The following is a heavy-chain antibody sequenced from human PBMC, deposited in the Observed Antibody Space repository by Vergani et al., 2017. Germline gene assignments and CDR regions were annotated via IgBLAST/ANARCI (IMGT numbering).Heavy chain of an antibody. CDR3: AGGHYDILTGPNWFDP. CDR2: IYYSGST. V-gene: IGHV4-59*01. CDR1: GGSISSYY. Sequence: QVQLQESGPGLVKPSETLSLTCTVSGGSISSYYWSWIRQPPGKGLEWIGYIYYSGSTNYNPSLKSRVTISVDTSKNQFSLKLSSVTAADTAVYYCAGGHYDILTGPNWFDPWGQGTLVTVSS. J-gene: IGHJ5*02. D-gene: IGHD3-9*01.